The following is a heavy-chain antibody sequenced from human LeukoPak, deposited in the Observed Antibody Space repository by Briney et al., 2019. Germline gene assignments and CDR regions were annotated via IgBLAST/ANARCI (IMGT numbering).Heavy chain of an antibody. CDR1: GGSISSGDYY. CDR2: IYDRGNT. V-gene: IGHV4-30-4*08. CDR3: ARAYDFWSGKGWFDP. Sequence: SETLSLTCTVSGGSISSGDYYWSWIRQPPGMGLEWIGYIYDRGNTYYNPSLKSRVTISEDTSKNQFSLKLSSVTAADTAVYYCARAYDFWSGKGWFDPWGQGTLVTVSS. D-gene: IGHD3-3*01. J-gene: IGHJ5*02.